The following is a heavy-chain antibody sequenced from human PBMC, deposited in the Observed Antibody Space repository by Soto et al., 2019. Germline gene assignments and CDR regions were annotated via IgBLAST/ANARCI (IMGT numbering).Heavy chain of an antibody. CDR3: ARVATPRPVPYYFDY. CDR1: GYTFTSYG. CDR2: ISAYNGNT. D-gene: IGHD2-2*01. J-gene: IGHJ4*02. Sequence: VASVKVSCKASGYTFTSYGISWVRQAPGQGLEWMGWISAYNGNTNYAQKLQGRVTMTTDTSTSTAYMELRSLRSDDTAVYYCARVATPRPVPYYFDYWGQGTLVTVSS. V-gene: IGHV1-18*01.